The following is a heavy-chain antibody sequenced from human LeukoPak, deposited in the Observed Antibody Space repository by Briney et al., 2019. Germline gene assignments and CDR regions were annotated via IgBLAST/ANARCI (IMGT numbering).Heavy chain of an antibody. CDR2: FDPEDGET. J-gene: IGHJ4*02. V-gene: IGHV1-24*01. Sequence: ASVKVSCKFSGYTLTELSIHWVRQAPGKGLEWMGGFDPEDGETIYAQKFQGRVTMTEDRSTDTAYMELSSLRSEDTAVYYCATEPPNLGYCSGGSCQKAFDYWGQGTLVTVSS. D-gene: IGHD2-15*01. CDR1: GYTLTELS. CDR3: ATEPPNLGYCSGGSCQKAFDY.